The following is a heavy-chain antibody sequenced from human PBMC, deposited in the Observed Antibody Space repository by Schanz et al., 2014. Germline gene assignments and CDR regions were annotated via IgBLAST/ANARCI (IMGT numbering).Heavy chain of an antibody. Sequence: QVQLVQSGAEVKKPGASVKVSCKASGYTFTSYSIHWVRQAPGQGLEWMGWISAYNGNTNYAQKLQGRVTMTTDTSTSTVYMELSGLRSEDTAHYYCVRVPSRDVSFDLWGRGTLVTVSS. CDR3: VRVPSRDVSFDL. CDR1: GYTFTSYS. CDR2: ISAYNGNT. J-gene: IGHJ2*01. D-gene: IGHD3-16*01. V-gene: IGHV1-3*01.